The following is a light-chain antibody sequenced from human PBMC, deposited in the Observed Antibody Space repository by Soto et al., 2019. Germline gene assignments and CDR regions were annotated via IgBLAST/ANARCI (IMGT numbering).Light chain of an antibody. CDR3: QQYGSSGT. CDR2: GAS. J-gene: IGKJ1*01. V-gene: IGKV3-20*01. CDR1: QSVSSN. Sequence: DIVMTQSPDSLAVSLGERATLSCRASQSVSSNVAWYQQIPGQTPRLLIYGASNRATGIPDRFSGSGSGTDFTLTISRLEPEDFAVYYCQQYGSSGTFGHGTKVDIK.